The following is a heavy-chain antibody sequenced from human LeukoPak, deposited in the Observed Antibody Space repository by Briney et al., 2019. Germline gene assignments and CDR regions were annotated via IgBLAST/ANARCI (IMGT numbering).Heavy chain of an antibody. V-gene: IGHV1-69*05. Sequence: SVKVSCKASGGTFSSYAISWVRQAPGQGLEWMGRIIPIFGTASYAQKFQGRVTITTDESTSTAYMELSSLRSEDTAVYYCARPFFAGITRDNWFDPWGQGTLVTVSS. D-gene: IGHD1-14*01. J-gene: IGHJ5*02. CDR3: ARPFFAGITRDNWFDP. CDR1: GGTFSSYA. CDR2: IIPIFGTA.